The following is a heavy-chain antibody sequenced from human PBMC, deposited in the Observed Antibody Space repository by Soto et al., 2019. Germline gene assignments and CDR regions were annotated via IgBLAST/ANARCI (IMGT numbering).Heavy chain of an antibody. D-gene: IGHD5-12*01. V-gene: IGHV4-59*01. J-gene: IGHJ4*02. CDR2: IYYSGST. CDR3: ARERGGWLQFYFDY. Sequence: LSLTCTVSGGSISSYYWSWIRQPPGKGLEWIGYIYYSGSTNYNPSPKSRVTISVDTSKNQFSLKLSSVTAADTAVYYCARERGGWLQFYFDYWGQGTLVTVSS. CDR1: GGSISSYY.